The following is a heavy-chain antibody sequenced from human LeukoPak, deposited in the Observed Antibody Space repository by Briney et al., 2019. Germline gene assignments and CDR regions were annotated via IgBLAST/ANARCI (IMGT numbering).Heavy chain of an antibody. CDR3: AMGDKWGLLHDGYYYYYMDV. J-gene: IGHJ6*03. V-gene: IGHV1-69*01. CDR2: IPPIFGTA. Sequence: SVKVSCKASGGTLSSFAISWVRQAPGQGLEWMGGIPPIFGTANYAQTFPGRATITADEPTSTAYMELRSLRSEETAVLYCAMGDKWGLLHDGYYYYYMDVWGKGTTVTV. CDR1: GGTLSSFA. D-gene: IGHD1-26*01.